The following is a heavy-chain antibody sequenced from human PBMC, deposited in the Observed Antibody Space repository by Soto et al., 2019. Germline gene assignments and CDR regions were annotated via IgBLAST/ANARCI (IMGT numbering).Heavy chain of an antibody. D-gene: IGHD3-3*01. CDR1: GYTFTSYD. V-gene: IGHV1-8*01. CDR2: VNPNSGNT. CDR3: ARGPGFGVVIRTLDY. J-gene: IGHJ4*02. Sequence: QVQLVQSGAGVKKPGASVKVSCKASGYTFTSYDINWVRQATGQGLEWMGWVNPNSGNTGCAQKFQGRVTITRNTSISTANMELSSLRPEDTAVYYGARGPGFGVVIRTLDYWGQGTLVTVSS.